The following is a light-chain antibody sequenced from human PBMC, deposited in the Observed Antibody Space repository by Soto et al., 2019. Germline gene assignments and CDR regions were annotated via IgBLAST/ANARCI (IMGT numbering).Light chain of an antibody. V-gene: IGLV1-51*01. CDR1: SSNIGNNY. CDR2: DTY. Sequence: QSVLTQPPSLSAAPVQSVTISCSGNSSNIGNNYVAWYQLLPGTAPKLLIYDTYKRPSGIPDRFSASKSDTSATLAITGLQAADEADYYGGAWDGSLGGVFGGGTKLTVI. J-gene: IGLJ2*01. CDR3: GAWDGSLGGV.